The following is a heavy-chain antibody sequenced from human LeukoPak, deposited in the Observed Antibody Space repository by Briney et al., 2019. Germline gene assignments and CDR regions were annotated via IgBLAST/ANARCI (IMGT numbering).Heavy chain of an antibody. Sequence: GGPLRLSCAASGFTFSGFGMHWVRQAPGKGLEWVAVIWYDGSNKFYADCVKGRFTISRDNSKNTLYLQMNSLRAEDTAVYYCARETMDGFDIWGQGTMVTVSS. V-gene: IGHV3-33*01. CDR1: GFTFSGFG. CDR2: IWYDGSNK. D-gene: IGHD4/OR15-4a*01. J-gene: IGHJ3*02. CDR3: ARETMDGFDI.